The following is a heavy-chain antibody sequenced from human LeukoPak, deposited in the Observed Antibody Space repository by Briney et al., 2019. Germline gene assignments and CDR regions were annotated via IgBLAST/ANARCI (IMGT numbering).Heavy chain of an antibody. D-gene: IGHD4-23*01. CDR2: INPNSGGT. J-gene: IGHJ4*02. CDR3: ARDQDIRWPRYYFDY. Sequence: GASVKVSCKASGYTFTGYYMHWVRQAPGQGLEWMGWINPNSGGTNYAQKFQGRVTMTRDTSISTAYMELSRLRSDDTAVYYCARDQDIRWPRYYFDYWGQGTLVTVSS. CDR1: GYTFTGYY. V-gene: IGHV1-2*02.